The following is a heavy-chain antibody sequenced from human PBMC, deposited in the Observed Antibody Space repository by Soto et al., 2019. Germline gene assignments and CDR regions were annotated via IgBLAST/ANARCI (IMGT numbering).Heavy chain of an antibody. CDR3: VRDRYSSSGWFDP. CDR2: TYCRSRFFS. Sequence: SQTLSLTCVISGDSVSSYSAAWNWIRQSPSGGLEWLGRTYCRSRFFSDYAESVKSRIIINPDTSKNQFSLQLKSVTPEDTAVYYCVRDRYSSSGWFDPWGQGTPVTVS. J-gene: IGHJ5*02. CDR1: GDSVSSYSAA. D-gene: IGHD3-10*01. V-gene: IGHV6-1*01.